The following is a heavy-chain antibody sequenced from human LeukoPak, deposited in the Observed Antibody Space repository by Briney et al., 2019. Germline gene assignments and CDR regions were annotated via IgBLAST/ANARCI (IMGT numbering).Heavy chain of an antibody. Sequence: GGSLRLSCAASGFTFSSYGMHWVRQAPGKGLEWVAVISYDGSNKYYADSVKGRFTISRDNSKNTLYLQMNSLRAEDTAVYYCAKGGRDVWFGELGAFDYWGQGTLVTVSP. D-gene: IGHD3-10*01. CDR3: AKGGRDVWFGELGAFDY. J-gene: IGHJ4*02. CDR1: GFTFSSYG. V-gene: IGHV3-30*18. CDR2: ISYDGSNK.